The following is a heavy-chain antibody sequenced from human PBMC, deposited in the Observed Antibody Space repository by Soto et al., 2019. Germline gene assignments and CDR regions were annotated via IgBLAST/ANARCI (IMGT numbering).Heavy chain of an antibody. CDR2: IYHSGST. V-gene: IGHV4-4*02. CDR1: GDSIRSSMW. J-gene: IGHJ4*02. D-gene: IGHD4-17*01. CDR3: ARRYGASFDY. Sequence: SETLSLTCAVSGDSIRSSMWWNWVRQSPGEGLEWIADIYHSGSTNYNPSLKSRVTISVDTSKNQFSLKLSSVTAADTAVYYCARRYGASFDYWGQGTLVTVSS.